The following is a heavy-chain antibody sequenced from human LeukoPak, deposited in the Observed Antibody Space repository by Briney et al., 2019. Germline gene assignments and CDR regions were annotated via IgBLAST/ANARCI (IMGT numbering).Heavy chain of an antibody. CDR1: GFTFSTYS. D-gene: IGHD6-19*01. V-gene: IGHV3-21*01. J-gene: IGHJ5*02. CDR2: ISFRSTYI. CDR3: AREDTSSAFPPDH. Sequence: GGSLRLSCAASGFTFSTYSMNWVRQAPGKGLEGVSSISFRSTYIYYADSVKGRFTVSRDNAKNSLFLQMNSLRAEDTAVYYCAREDTSSAFPPDHWGQGTLVTVSS.